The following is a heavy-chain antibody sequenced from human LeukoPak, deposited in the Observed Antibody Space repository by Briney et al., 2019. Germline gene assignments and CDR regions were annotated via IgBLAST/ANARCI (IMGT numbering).Heavy chain of an antibody. CDR2: ISSSSGSI. V-gene: IGHV3-21*01. J-gene: IGHJ6*03. Sequence: GGSLRLSCAASVFTFSNYSMSWVRQAPGKGLEWVSSISSSSGSIYYADSLRDRFTISRDNAKNSVYLQMNGLKAEDMAVYYCGRYSGSRSHFDYMDVWGKGTTVTVSS. CDR1: VFTFSNYS. D-gene: IGHD3-10*01. CDR3: GRYSGSRSHFDYMDV.